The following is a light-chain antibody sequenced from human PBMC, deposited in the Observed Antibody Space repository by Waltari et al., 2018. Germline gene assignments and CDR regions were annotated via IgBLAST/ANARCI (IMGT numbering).Light chain of an antibody. CDR3: QSYDSSLSGYL. CDR2: GNS. CDR1: SSNIGAGYD. Sequence: QSVLTQPPSVSGAPGHRVTIPSTGSSSNIGAGYDVHWYQQLPGTAPKLLIYGNSNRPSGVPDRFSGSKSGTSASLAITGLQAEDEADYYCQSYDSSLSGYLFGTGTKVTVL. J-gene: IGLJ1*01. V-gene: IGLV1-40*01.